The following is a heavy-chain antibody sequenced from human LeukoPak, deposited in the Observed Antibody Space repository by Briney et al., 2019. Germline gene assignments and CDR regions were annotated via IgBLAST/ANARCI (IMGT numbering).Heavy chain of an antibody. CDR3: ARGGAARLHFQN. J-gene: IGHJ1*01. V-gene: IGHV4-59*01. CDR1: GGSISTYY. Sequence: SETLSLTCTVSGGSISTYYWNWIRQPPGKGLEWIGYIYHSGSTNYNPSLQSRVTISVDTSKNQFSLSLNSVTAADTAVYYCARGGAARLHFQNWGQGTLVTVSS. CDR2: IYHSGST. D-gene: IGHD6-6*01.